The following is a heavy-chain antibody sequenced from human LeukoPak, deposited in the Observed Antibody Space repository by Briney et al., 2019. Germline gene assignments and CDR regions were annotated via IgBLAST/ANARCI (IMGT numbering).Heavy chain of an antibody. CDR2: ISSSSSYI. V-gene: IGHV3-21*01. J-gene: IGHJ4*02. CDR1: GFTFSSYN. D-gene: IGHD6-13*01. Sequence: GGSLRLSCAASGFTFSSYNMNWVRQAPGKGLEWVSSISSSSSYIYYADSVKGRFTISRDNAKNSLYLQMNSLRAEDTAVYYCARDTIAAAIIDYWGQGTLVTVSS. CDR3: ARDTIAAAIIDY.